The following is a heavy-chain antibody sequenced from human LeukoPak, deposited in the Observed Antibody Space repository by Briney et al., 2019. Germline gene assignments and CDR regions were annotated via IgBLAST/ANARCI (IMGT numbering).Heavy chain of an antibody. V-gene: IGHV4-34*01. CDR3: ARDSCSSTSCSSRAYYFDY. CDR2: INHSGST. Sequence: KPSETLCLTCAVYGGSFSGYYWSWIRQPPGKGLEWIGEINHSGSTNYNPSLKSRVTISADTSKNQFSLKLSSVTAADTAVYYCARDSCSSTSCSSRAYYFDYWGQGTLVTVSS. CDR1: GGSFSGYY. J-gene: IGHJ4*02. D-gene: IGHD2-2*01.